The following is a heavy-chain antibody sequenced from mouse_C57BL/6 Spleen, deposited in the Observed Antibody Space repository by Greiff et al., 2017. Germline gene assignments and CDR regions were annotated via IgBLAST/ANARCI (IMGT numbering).Heavy chain of an antibody. Sequence: EVMLVESGGGLVQPGGSMKLSCAASGFTFSDAWMDWVRQSPEKGLEWVAEIRNKANNHATYYAESVKGRFTISRDDSKSSVYLQMNSLRAEDTGIYYCTPINWDVGAMDYWGQGTSVTVSS. J-gene: IGHJ4*01. D-gene: IGHD4-1*01. CDR2: IRNKANNHAT. V-gene: IGHV6-6*01. CDR1: GFTFSDAW. CDR3: TPINWDVGAMDY.